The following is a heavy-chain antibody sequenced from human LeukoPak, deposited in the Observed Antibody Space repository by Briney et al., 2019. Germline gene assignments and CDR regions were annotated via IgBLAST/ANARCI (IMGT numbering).Heavy chain of an antibody. D-gene: IGHD1-26*01. J-gene: IGHJ5*02. Sequence: SATLSLTCTVSGGSISSYYWSWIRQPAGKGLEWIGRIYASGSTNYNPSLKSRVTMSVDTSKSQFSLKLISVTAAGTAVYYCARDPRGIVGANHNWFDPWGQGTLVTVSS. V-gene: IGHV4-4*07. CDR2: IYASGST. CDR1: GGSISSYY. CDR3: ARDPRGIVGANHNWFDP.